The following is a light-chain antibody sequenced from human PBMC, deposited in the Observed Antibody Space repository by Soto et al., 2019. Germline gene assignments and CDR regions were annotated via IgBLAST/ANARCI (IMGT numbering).Light chain of an antibody. J-gene: IGLJ1*01. CDR1: SSDLGTFNL. V-gene: IGLV2-14*02. CDR3: SSYTSGTTPLV. CDR2: EVN. Sequence: QSALTQPASVSGSPGQSITISCAGSSSDLGTFNLVSWYQQHPGKAPQLLIYEVNGRPSGVSNRFSGSKSGNTASLTISALQAEDEADYYCSSYTSGTTPLVFGTGTKVTVL.